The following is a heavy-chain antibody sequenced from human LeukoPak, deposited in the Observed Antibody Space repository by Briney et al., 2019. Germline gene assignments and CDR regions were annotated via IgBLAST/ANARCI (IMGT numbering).Heavy chain of an antibody. Sequence: ASVKVSCMASGYTFSDYPIHWLRQAPGQRFEWMGWISAGNIKYSQNFQDRINITRDTSASTVNMELSSLTSADTAVYYCARVAYVMDVWGQGTTVVVSS. V-gene: IGHV1-3*01. CDR3: ARVAYVMDV. CDR1: GYTFSDYP. J-gene: IGHJ6*02. D-gene: IGHD2-8*01. CDR2: ISAGNI.